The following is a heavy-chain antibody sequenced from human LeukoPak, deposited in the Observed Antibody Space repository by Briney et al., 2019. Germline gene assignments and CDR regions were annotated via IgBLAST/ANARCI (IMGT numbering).Heavy chain of an antibody. Sequence: SETLSLTCTVSGGSISSSSYYWGWIRQPPGKGLEWIGSIYYSGSTYYNPSLKSRVTISGDTSKNQFSLRLSSVTAADTAVYYCARASYSYDINGWVPFDYWGQGTLVTVPS. CDR3: ARASYSYDINGWVPFDY. J-gene: IGHJ4*02. CDR2: IYYSGST. CDR1: GGSISSSSYY. D-gene: IGHD3-22*01. V-gene: IGHV4-39*07.